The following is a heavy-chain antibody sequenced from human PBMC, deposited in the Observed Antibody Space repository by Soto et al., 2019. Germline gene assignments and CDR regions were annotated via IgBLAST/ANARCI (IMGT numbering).Heavy chain of an antibody. J-gene: IGHJ4*02. D-gene: IGHD3-10*01. V-gene: IGHV3-23*01. CDR1: GIIFSAFA. CDR2: ITGSGGST. CDR3: AIESVTRIRGEPPAH. Sequence: GGSLRLSCTASGIIFSAFAMSWVRQAPGKGLEWVSGITGSGGSTNYADSVKGRFTIFRDNSKDTLYLQMHSLGVDDTAIYYCAIESVTRIRGEPPAHWGQGTLVTVSS.